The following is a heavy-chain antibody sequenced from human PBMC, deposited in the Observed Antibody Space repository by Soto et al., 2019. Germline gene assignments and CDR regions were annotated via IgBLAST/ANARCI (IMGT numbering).Heavy chain of an antibody. V-gene: IGHV1-8*01. D-gene: IGHD2-2*02. CDR3: ARSPSDREIVVVPAAITHYYYYMDV. CDR2: MNPNSGNT. Sequence: ASVKVSCKASGYTFTSYDINWVRQATGQGLEWMGWMNPNSGNTGYAQKFQGRVTMTRNTSISTAYMELSSLRSEDTAVYYCARSPSDREIVVVPAAITHYYYYMDVWGKGTTVTVSS. J-gene: IGHJ6*03. CDR1: GYTFTSYD.